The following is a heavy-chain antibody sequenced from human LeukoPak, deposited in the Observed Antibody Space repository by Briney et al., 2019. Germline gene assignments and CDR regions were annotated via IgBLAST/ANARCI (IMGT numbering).Heavy chain of an antibody. CDR1: GFTFSNAW. CDR3: TTVFYGDGYNSDLFDY. V-gene: IGHV3-15*01. Sequence: PGGSLRLSCAASGFTFSNAWMSWVLQAPGKGLEWVGRIKSKTDGGTTDYAAPVKGRFTISRDDSKNTLYLQMNSLKTEDTAVYYCTTVFYGDGYNSDLFDYWGQGTLVTVSS. J-gene: IGHJ4*02. CDR2: IKSKTDGGTT. D-gene: IGHD5-24*01.